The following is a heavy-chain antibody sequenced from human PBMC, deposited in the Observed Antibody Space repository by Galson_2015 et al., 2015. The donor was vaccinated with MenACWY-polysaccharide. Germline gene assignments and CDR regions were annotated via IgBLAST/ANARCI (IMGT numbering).Heavy chain of an antibody. V-gene: IGHV3-21*06. Sequence: SLRLSCAASGLRINTYYMNWVRQTPGKGLEWVSSISKSGNDMQYTVSVRGRFTISRDIAKNLLFLQMNSLGVEDTAIYYCAKDFHNYGMDVWGHGTTVTVSS. J-gene: IGHJ6*02. CDR1: GLRINTYY. CDR2: ISKSGNDM. CDR3: AKDFHNYGMDV.